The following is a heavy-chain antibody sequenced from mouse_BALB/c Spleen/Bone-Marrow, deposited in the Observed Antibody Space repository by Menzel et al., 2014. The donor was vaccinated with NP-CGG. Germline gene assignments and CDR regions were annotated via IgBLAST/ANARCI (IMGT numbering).Heavy chain of an antibody. CDR2: IDPANGDT. V-gene: IGHV14-3*02. CDR1: GFNIKDTY. Sequence: VQLQQSGAELVKPGASVKLSCTASGFNIKDTYMHWVKQRPEQGLEWIGRIDPANGDTKYDPKFQGKATITADTSSNTAYLQLSSLTSEDTAVYYCARYYYGYYFDYWGQGTTLTVSS. CDR3: ARYYYGYYFDY. D-gene: IGHD1-1*01. J-gene: IGHJ2*01.